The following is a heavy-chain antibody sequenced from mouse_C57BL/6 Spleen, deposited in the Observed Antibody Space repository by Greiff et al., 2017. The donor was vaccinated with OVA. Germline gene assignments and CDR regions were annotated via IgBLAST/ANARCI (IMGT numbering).Heavy chain of an antibody. CDR2: IYPGDGDT. Sequence: VQLQQSGPELVKPGASVKISCKASGYAFSSSWMNWVKQRPGKGLEWIGRIYPGDGDTNYNGKFKGKATLTADKSSSTAYMLLSSLTSEDSAVYFCARAPMGYFDYWGQGTTLTVSS. V-gene: IGHV1-82*01. J-gene: IGHJ2*01. CDR1: GYAFSSSW. CDR3: ARAPMGYFDY.